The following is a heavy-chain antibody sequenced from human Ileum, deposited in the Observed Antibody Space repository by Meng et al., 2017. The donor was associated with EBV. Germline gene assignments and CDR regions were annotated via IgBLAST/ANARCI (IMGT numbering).Heavy chain of an antibody. CDR2: ISHTGTT. D-gene: IGHD4-23*01. V-gene: IGHV4-34*01. Sequence: VHYKRWGPGLLKPAASLSPTCGVYGGPLRNYYWTWIRPPPGKGLEWIGEISHTGTTKYNPSLKNRVTISLDTSNNQFSLNLNSVTAADTALYYCARYGTCGANSFYCFDPWGQGTLVTVSS. CDR3: ARYGTCGANSFYCFDP. J-gene: IGHJ5*02. CDR1: GGPLRNYY.